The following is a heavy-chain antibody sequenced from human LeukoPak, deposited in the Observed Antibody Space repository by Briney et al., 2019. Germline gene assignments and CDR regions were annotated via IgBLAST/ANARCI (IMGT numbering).Heavy chain of an antibody. Sequence: GGTLRLSCAASGFTFSSYGMSWVRQTPGKGLEWVSGINWDGRSTGYADSVKGRFTISRDNAKNSLYLQLNSLRAEDTAVYYCARDPYSGSYSDYYYYYMDVWGKGTTVTVSS. J-gene: IGHJ6*03. CDR2: INWDGRST. CDR1: GFTFSSYG. CDR3: ARDPYSGSYSDYYYYYMDV. V-gene: IGHV3-20*04. D-gene: IGHD1-26*01.